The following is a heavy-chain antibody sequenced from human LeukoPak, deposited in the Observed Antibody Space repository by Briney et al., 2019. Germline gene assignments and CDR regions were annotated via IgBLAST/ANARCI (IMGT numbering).Heavy chain of an antibody. J-gene: IGHJ4*02. Sequence: GGSLILSCAASGFTFSSYWMSWVRQAPGKGLEWVANIKQDGSEKYYVDSVKGRFTISRDNAKNSLYLQMNSLRAEDTAVYYCARDPAVEMATITNEGSFDYWGQGTLVTVSS. D-gene: IGHD5-24*01. CDR2: IKQDGSEK. CDR3: ARDPAVEMATITNEGSFDY. CDR1: GFTFSSYW. V-gene: IGHV3-7*01.